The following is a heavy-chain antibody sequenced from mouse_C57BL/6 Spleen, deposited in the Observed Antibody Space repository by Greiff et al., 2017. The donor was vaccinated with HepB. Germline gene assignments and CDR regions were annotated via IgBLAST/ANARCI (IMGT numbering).Heavy chain of an antibody. J-gene: IGHJ4*01. Sequence: VQLQQSGAELVRPGASVTLSCKASGYTFTDYEMHWVKQTPVHGLEWIGAIDTETGGTAYKQKFKGKAILTADKSSSTAYMELRSLTSEDSAVYYCTRRITTVVAPYAMDYWGQGTSVTVSS. CDR2: IDTETGGT. CDR1: GYTFTDYE. D-gene: IGHD1-1*01. V-gene: IGHV1-15*01. CDR3: TRRITTVVAPYAMDY.